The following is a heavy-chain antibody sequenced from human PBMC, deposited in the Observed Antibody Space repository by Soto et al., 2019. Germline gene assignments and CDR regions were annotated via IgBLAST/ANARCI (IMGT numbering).Heavy chain of an antibody. CDR3: ARDWGRGYSPQSKRWFDP. CDR2: IYYSGST. J-gene: IGHJ5*02. Sequence: SETMSLTCTVSVGSISSYYWSWIRQPPGKGLEWIGYIYYSGSTNYNPSLKSRVTISVDTSKNQFSLKLSSVTAADTAVYYCARDWGRGYSPQSKRWFDPWGQGTLVTVSS. CDR1: VGSISSYY. D-gene: IGHD5-18*01. V-gene: IGHV4-59*01.